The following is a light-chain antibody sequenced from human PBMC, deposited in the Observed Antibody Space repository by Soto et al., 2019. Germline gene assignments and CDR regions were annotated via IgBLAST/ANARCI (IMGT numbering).Light chain of an antibody. Sequence: EIVMTQSPATLSVFPGERATFSCRASQSVSSNLAWYQQKPGQAPRLLIYGASTRATGIPARFSGSGSGTEFTLTISSLQSEDFAVYYCQQYNNWPRTFGQGTKLEIK. CDR3: QQYNNWPRT. CDR2: GAS. J-gene: IGKJ2*01. CDR1: QSVSSN. V-gene: IGKV3-15*01.